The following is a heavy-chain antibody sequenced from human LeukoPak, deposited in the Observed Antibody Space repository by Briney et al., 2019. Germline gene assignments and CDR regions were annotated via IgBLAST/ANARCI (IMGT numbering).Heavy chain of an antibody. Sequence: GGSLRLSCAASGFTVSSNYMSWVRQAPGKGLEWVSVIYSGGSAYYADSVKGRFTISRDNSQNTLYLQMNSLRAKDTAVYYCASSAAVRLFDYWGQGTLVTVSS. CDR1: GFTVSSNY. D-gene: IGHD1-1*01. V-gene: IGHV3-53*01. CDR3: ASSAAVRLFDY. CDR2: IYSGGSA. J-gene: IGHJ4*02.